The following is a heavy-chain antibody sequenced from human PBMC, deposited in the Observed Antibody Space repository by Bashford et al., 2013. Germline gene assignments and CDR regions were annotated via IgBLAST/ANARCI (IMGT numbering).Heavy chain of an antibody. CDR1: GYTFTDYS. V-gene: IGHV1-2*02. CDR2: VSPKSGGT. CDR3: ATLGVSGSYRDY. Sequence: PSVKVSCKASGYTFTDYSIHWVRQAPGQGLEWMGWVSPKSGGTNYAQTFQDRVTMTRDTSLNTAYMELSRLRSDDTAVYYCATLGVSGSYRDYWGQGTLVTVSS. D-gene: IGHD1-26*01. J-gene: IGHJ4*02.